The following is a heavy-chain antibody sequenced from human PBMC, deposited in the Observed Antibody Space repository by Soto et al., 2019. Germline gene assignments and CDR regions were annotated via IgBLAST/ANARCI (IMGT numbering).Heavy chain of an antibody. D-gene: IGHD1-1*01. V-gene: IGHV4-34*01. CDR3: ARGQLGDAFDI. Sequence: SETLSLTCAIYAGSFIVYHWNWIRQPPGKGLEWIGEIKHSGSTNYNPSLKSRVTISVEPSKNQFSLKLSSVTAADTAVYYCARGQLGDAFDIWGQGTMVTVSS. J-gene: IGHJ3*02. CDR2: IKHSGST. CDR1: AGSFIVYH.